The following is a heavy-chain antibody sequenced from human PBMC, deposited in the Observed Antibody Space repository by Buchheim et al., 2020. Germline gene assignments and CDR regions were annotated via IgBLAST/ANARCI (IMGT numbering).Heavy chain of an antibody. Sequence: EVQLLESGGGLVQPGGSLRLSCAASGFTFSSYAMSWVRQAPGKGLEWVSAISGSGGSTYYADSVKGRFTISRDNSKNTLYLQRNSMRAEDTAVYYWAKRGGRRLEYSSSPYLDYWGKGTL. V-gene: IGHV3-23*01. D-gene: IGHD6-6*01. J-gene: IGHJ4*02. CDR2: ISGSGGST. CDR3: AKRGGRRLEYSSSPYLDY. CDR1: GFTFSSYA.